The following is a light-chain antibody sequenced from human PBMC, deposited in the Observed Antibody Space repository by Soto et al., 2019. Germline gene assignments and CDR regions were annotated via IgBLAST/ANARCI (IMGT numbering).Light chain of an antibody. V-gene: IGKV4-1*01. CDR1: QTVLRSSNNKNH. CDR3: QHYYTVPVT. J-gene: IGKJ5*01. CDR2: WAS. Sequence: DIVMTQSPDSLAVSLGERATINCKSSQTVLRSSNNKNHLAWYQQKPEQPPKMLISWASTRESGVPDRFSGSVSVTDFTLTISSLQAEDVAVYYCQHYYTVPVTFGQGTRLEMK.